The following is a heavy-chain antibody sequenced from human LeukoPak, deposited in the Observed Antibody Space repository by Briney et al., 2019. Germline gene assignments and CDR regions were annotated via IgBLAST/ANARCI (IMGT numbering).Heavy chain of an antibody. CDR1: GYTFTSYA. CDR3: ARGDIVVVPAARGVVSGWFDP. D-gene: IGHD2-2*01. Sequence: GASVKVSCKASGYTFTSYAMHWVRQAPGQGLEWMGWINANSGDTNYAQKFQGRVTMTRDTSISTAYMELSRLRSDDTAVYYCARGDIVVVPAARGVVSGWFDPWGQGTLVTVSS. J-gene: IGHJ5*02. CDR2: INANSGDT. V-gene: IGHV1-2*02.